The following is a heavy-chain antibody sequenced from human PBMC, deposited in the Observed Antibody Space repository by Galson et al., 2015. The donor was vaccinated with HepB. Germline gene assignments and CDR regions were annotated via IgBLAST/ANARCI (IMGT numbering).Heavy chain of an antibody. Sequence: SVKVSCKASGGTFSSYAISWVRQAPGQGLEWMGGIIPIFGIANYAQKFQGRVTITADESTSTAYMELSSLRSEDTAVYYCARDLSEARRLSYYDFWSSENWFDPWGQGTLVTVSS. CDR2: IIPIFGIA. J-gene: IGHJ5*02. V-gene: IGHV1-69*13. CDR3: ARDLSEARRLSYYDFWSSENWFDP. D-gene: IGHD3-3*01. CDR1: GGTFSSYA.